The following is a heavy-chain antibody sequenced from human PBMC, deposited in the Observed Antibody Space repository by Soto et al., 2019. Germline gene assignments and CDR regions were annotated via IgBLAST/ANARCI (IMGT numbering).Heavy chain of an antibody. CDR2: IYWDDDK. CDR3: AHRQGLLGRNRFGYFDY. D-gene: IGHD7-27*01. Sequence: QITLKESGPTLVKPTQTLTLTCTFSGFSLSTSGVGVGWIRQPPGKALEWLAIIYWDDDKRYSPSLKSRLTMTKDTSKNHVVHTMTNMELVDTATYYCAHRQGLLGRNRFGYFDYWGQGTLVTVSS. J-gene: IGHJ4*02. V-gene: IGHV2-5*02. CDR1: GFSLSTSGVG.